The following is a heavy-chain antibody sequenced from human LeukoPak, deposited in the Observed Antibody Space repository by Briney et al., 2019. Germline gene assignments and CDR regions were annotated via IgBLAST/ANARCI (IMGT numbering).Heavy chain of an antibody. CDR2: ISSSGTTI. J-gene: IGHJ3*02. D-gene: IGHD5-18*01. Sequence: GGSLRLSCAASGFTFSSYEMNWVRQAPGKGLEWVSYISSSGTTIYYADSVKGRFTISRDNAENSLYLQMNSLRAEDTAVYYCARAGGDIAVVFDAFDIWGQGTMVTVSS. CDR3: ARAGGDIAVVFDAFDI. CDR1: GFTFSSYE. V-gene: IGHV3-48*03.